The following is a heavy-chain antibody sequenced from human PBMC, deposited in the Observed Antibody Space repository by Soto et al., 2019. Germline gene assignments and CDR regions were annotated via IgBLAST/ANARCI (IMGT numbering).Heavy chain of an antibody. J-gene: IGHJ6*02. Sequence: QVQLVQSGAEEKKPGASVKVSCKASGYTFTSYAMHWVRQAPGQRLEWMGWINAGNGNTKYSQKFQGRVTITRDTSASTAYMELRSLRSEDMAVYYWAGVKPDGEDPPYYYGMDVWGQGTTVTVSS. CDR1: GYTFTSYA. D-gene: IGHD4-17*01. V-gene: IGHV1-3*05. CDR3: AGVKPDGEDPPYYYGMDV. CDR2: INAGNGNT.